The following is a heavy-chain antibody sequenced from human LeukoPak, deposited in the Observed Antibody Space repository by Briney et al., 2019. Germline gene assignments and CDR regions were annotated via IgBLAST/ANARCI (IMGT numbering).Heavy chain of an antibody. CDR1: GFTFSDYD. CDR2: IRYDGNIK. CDR3: AKGRFHDSSGYPIDH. Sequence: GGSLRLSCAASGFTFSDYDIHWVRQAPGKGLEWVAFIRYDGNIKYLADSVKGRFTISRDNSKNTQYLQMNSLRPEDTAVYYCAKGRFHDSSGYPIDHWGQGTLVTVSS. J-gene: IGHJ5*02. D-gene: IGHD3-22*01. V-gene: IGHV3-30*02.